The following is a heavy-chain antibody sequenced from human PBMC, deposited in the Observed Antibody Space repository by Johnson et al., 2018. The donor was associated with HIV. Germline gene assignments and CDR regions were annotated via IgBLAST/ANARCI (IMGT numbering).Heavy chain of an antibody. Sequence: VHLVESGGGVVQPGRSLRLSCAASGFTFSSYAMHWVRQAPGKGLEWVAVISYDGSNKYYADSVKGRFTISRDNSKNTLYLQMNSLRAEDTAVYYCARDGVAGTSGDIWGQGTMVTVSS. J-gene: IGHJ3*02. CDR1: GFTFSSYA. D-gene: IGHD6-19*01. CDR2: ISYDGSNK. CDR3: ARDGVAGTSGDI. V-gene: IGHV3-30-3*01.